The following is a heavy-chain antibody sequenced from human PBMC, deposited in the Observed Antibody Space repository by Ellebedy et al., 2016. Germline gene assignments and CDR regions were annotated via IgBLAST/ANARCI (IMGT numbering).Heavy chain of an antibody. CDR2: INAGNGNT. CDR3: ARGFGIAVAGTLGY. V-gene: IGHV1-3*01. Sequence: ASVKVSCKASGYTFTSYAMNWVRQAPGQGLEWMGWINAGNGNTKYSQKFQGRVTITRDTSASTAYMELSSLRSEDTAVYYCARGFGIAVAGTLGYWGQGTLVTVSS. J-gene: IGHJ4*02. CDR1: GYTFTSYA. D-gene: IGHD6-19*01.